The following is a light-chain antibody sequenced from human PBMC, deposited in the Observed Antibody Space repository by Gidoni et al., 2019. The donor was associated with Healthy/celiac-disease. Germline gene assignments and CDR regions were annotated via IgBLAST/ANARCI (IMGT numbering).Light chain of an antibody. V-gene: IGKV3-15*01. CDR2: GAS. CDR3: QQYNNWPPA. J-gene: IGKJ1*01. CDR1: QSVSSN. Sequence: EIVMTQSPATLSVSPGERATLSCRASQSVSSNLAWYQQKPGQAPRLLIYGASTRATGIPARFSVSVSGTEFTLTISSLQSEDFAVYYCQQYNNWPPAFGQGTKVEIK.